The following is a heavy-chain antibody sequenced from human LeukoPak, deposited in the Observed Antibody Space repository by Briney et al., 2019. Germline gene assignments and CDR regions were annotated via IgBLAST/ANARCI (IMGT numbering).Heavy chain of an antibody. CDR2: INARATSP. CDR1: GFTFNNYA. Sequence: GGALRLSCAASGFTFNNYAMSWVRQAPGKGLEWLASINARATSPYYADSVKGRFAISRDNSENTLHLQMTSLRADDTAVYYCAKESWFGEPSLDHWGQGALVTVSA. CDR3: AKESWFGEPSLDH. V-gene: IGHV3-23*01. J-gene: IGHJ4*02. D-gene: IGHD3-10*01.